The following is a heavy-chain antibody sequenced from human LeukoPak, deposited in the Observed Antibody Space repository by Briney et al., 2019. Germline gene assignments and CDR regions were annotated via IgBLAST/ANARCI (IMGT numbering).Heavy chain of an antibody. CDR2: IYHSGST. CDR1: GGSISSGGYS. D-gene: IGHD6-19*01. CDR3: ARGLGGSGWQEGNYYFDY. V-gene: IGHV4-30-2*01. J-gene: IGHJ4*02. Sequence: SETLSLTCAVSGGSISSGGYSWSWIRQPPGKGLEWIGYIYHSGSTYYNPSLKNRVTISVDRSKNQFSLKLSSVTAADTAVYYCARGLGGSGWQEGNYYFDYWGQGTLVTVSS.